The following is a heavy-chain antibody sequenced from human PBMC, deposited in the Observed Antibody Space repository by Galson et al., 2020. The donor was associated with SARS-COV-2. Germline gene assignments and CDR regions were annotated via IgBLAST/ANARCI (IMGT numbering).Heavy chain of an antibody. J-gene: IGHJ4*02. V-gene: IGHV4-61*09. CDR3: ARDGSGWYYFDY. Sequence: SETLSLTCTVSGVSISSGSYYWSWIRQPAGKGLEWIGHIYTSGSTNYNPSLKSRVTISVDTSKNQFSLKLSSVTAADTAVYYCARDGSGWYYFDYWGQGTLVTVSS. CDR2: IYTSGST. D-gene: IGHD6-19*01. CDR1: GVSISSGSYY.